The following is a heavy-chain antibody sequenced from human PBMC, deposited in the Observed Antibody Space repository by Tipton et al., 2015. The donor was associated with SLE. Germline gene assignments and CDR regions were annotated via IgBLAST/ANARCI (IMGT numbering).Heavy chain of an antibody. V-gene: IGHV3-11*06. CDR2: ISSSSSYT. Sequence: SLRLSCAASGFTFSDYYMSWIRQAPGKGLEWVSYISSSSSYTNYADSVKGRFTISRDNAKNSLYLQMNSLRAEDTAVYYCARSSYYYDSSVADYWGQGTLVTVSS. CDR3: ARSSYYYDSSVADY. J-gene: IGHJ4*02. D-gene: IGHD3-22*01. CDR1: GFTFSDYY.